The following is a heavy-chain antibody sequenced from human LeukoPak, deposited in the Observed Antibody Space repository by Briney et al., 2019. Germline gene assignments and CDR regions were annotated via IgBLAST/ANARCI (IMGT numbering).Heavy chain of an antibody. Sequence: GGSLRLSCAASGFTFSSYAMSWVRQAPGKGLEWVSAISGSGGSTYYADSVKGRFTISRDNSKNTLYPQMNSLRAEDTAVYYCAKPTYYYDSSGYDYWGQGTLVTVSS. CDR1: GFTFSSYA. V-gene: IGHV3-23*01. D-gene: IGHD3-22*01. CDR3: AKPTYYYDSSGYDY. CDR2: ISGSGGST. J-gene: IGHJ4*02.